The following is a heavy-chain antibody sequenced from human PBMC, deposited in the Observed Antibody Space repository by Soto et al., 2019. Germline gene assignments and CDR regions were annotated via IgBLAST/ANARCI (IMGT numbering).Heavy chain of an antibody. J-gene: IGHJ4*02. CDR3: ATGLTHDGSSVHFDY. CDR1: GFTFSSYW. Sequence: GGSLRLSCAASGFTFSSYWMHWVRQAPGKGLVWVSRINSDGSSTSYADSVKGRFTISRDNAKNTLYLQMNSLRAEDTAVYYCATGLTHDGSSVHFDYWGQGTLVTVSS. CDR2: INSDGSST. D-gene: IGHD3-22*01. V-gene: IGHV3-74*01.